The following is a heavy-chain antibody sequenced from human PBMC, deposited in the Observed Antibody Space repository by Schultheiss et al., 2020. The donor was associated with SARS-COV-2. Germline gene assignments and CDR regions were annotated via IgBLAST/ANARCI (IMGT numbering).Heavy chain of an antibody. CDR2: ISGSGGST. V-gene: IGHV3-23*01. CDR1: GFSFSSYG. J-gene: IGHJ6*03. CDR3: AKAGQLLSGTVIMDYYYMDV. Sequence: GESLKISCAASGFSFSSYGMSWVRQAPGKGLEWVSAISGSGGSTYYADSVKGRFTISRDNSKNTLYLQMNSLRAEDTAVYYCAKAGQLLSGTVIMDYYYMDVWGKGTTVTVSS. D-gene: IGHD2-2*01.